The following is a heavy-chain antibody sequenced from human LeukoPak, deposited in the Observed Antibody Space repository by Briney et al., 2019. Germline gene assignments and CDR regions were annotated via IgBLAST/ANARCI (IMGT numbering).Heavy chain of an antibody. Sequence: ASVKVSCKASGYNFLDHYVHWVRQAPGQGPEWMGWIHPNTGDTNYAENFQGRVTMTRDTSISTAYMELSRLRSDDTAVYYCARDNADYYDSSGYPDYWGQGTLVTVSS. CDR3: ARDNADYYDSSGYPDY. V-gene: IGHV1-2*02. CDR2: IHPNTGDT. CDR1: GYNFLDHY. D-gene: IGHD3-22*01. J-gene: IGHJ4*02.